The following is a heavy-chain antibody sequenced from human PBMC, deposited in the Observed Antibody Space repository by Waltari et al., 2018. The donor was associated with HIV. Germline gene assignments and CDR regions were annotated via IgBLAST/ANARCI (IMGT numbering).Heavy chain of an antibody. J-gene: IGHJ5*02. D-gene: IGHD6-13*01. Sequence: QLPLQESGPGLVKPSETLSLTCTVSGGSIRSSSYYWGWIRQPPGKGLEWIGSIYYSGSTYYNPSLKSRVTISVDTSKNQFSLKLSSVTAADTAVYYCARAAPWNWFDPWGQGTLVTVSS. CDR3: ARAAPWNWFDP. V-gene: IGHV4-39*01. CDR2: IYYSGST. CDR1: GGSIRSSSYY.